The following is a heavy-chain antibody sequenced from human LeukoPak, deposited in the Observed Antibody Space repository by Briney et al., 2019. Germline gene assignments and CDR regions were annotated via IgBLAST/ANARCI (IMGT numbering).Heavy chain of an antibody. Sequence: SETLSLTCAVYGGSFSGYYWSWIRQPPGKGLEWIGEINHSGSTNYNPSLKSRVTISVDTSKNQLSLKLSSVTAADTAVYYCARAVKLRYFDWLPLYYFDYWGQGTLVTVSS. J-gene: IGHJ4*02. V-gene: IGHV4-34*01. CDR1: GGSFSGYY. CDR3: ARAVKLRYFDWLPLYYFDY. CDR2: INHSGST. D-gene: IGHD3-9*01.